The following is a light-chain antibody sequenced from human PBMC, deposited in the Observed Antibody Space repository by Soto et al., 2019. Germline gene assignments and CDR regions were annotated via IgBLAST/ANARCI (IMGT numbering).Light chain of an antibody. Sequence: QSGLTQPASVCGSPGQSITISCTGTSRDVGGYNYVSWYQQHPGKAPKLMIYEVSNRPSGVSNRFSGSKSGNTASLTISGLHAEDEADYYCSSYTSSSTLYVFGTGTKVTVL. CDR3: SSYTSSSTLYV. J-gene: IGLJ1*01. V-gene: IGLV2-14*01. CDR1: SRDVGGYNY. CDR2: EVS.